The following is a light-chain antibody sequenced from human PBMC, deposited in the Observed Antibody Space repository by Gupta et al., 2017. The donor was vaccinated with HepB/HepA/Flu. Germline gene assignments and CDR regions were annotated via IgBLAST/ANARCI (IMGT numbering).Light chain of an antibody. CDR3: QSQESSRSGWV. J-gene: IGLJ3*02. CDR2: GNS. V-gene: IGLV1-40*01. CDR1: SSTIGGGYD. Sequence: VTTTTTRSSSTIGGGYDLLWYQHRPAPAPNLLLYGNSSRRSGVPDRFSGSNSATSASVATTGLQAEDEADYYCQSQESSRSGWVFGGGTKLTVL.